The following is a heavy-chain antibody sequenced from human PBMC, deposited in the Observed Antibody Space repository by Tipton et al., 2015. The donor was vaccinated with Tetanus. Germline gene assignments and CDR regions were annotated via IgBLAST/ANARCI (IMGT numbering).Heavy chain of an antibody. CDR1: GFSFSVNS. J-gene: IGHJ6*02. Sequence: GSLRLSCAASGFSFSVNSINWVRQAPGKGLEWVSSISGTGKYIYYADSVKGRFTISRDNAKNSLSLEMNSLRADDTAVYYCARDHRPTSRGSESYYYYGLDVWGQGTTVTVSS. CDR3: ARDHRPTSRGSESYYYYGLDV. CDR2: ISGTGKYI. V-gene: IGHV3-21*06. D-gene: IGHD3-10*01.